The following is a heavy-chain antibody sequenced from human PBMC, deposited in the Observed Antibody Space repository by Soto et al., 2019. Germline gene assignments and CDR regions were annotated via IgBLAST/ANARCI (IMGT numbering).Heavy chain of an antibody. Sequence: EVQLVESVGGLVQPGGSLRLSCAASGFTFSSYWMHWGRQAPGKGLVWVSRMNSDGSYTSYADTVKGRVTISRDTARDTLYMQMNSLRAEDTAVYYCARVNRSYSSSWYAYWGQGTLVTVSS. D-gene: IGHD6-13*01. J-gene: IGHJ4*02. CDR3: ARVNRSYSSSWYAY. V-gene: IGHV3-74*01. CDR2: MNSDGSYT. CDR1: GFTFSSYW.